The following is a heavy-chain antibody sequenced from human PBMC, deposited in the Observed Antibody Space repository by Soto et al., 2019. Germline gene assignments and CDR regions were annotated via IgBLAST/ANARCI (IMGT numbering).Heavy chain of an antibody. CDR3: ANTPKSRSSSLVVEY. V-gene: IGHV3-23*01. Sequence: PGGSLRLSCAASGFTFSSYAMSWVRQAPGKGLEWVSAISGSGGSTYYADSVKGRFTISRDNSKNTLYLQMNSLRAEDTAVYYCANTPKSRSSSLVVEYWGQGTLVTVSS. D-gene: IGHD6-6*01. CDR1: GFTFSSYA. J-gene: IGHJ4*02. CDR2: ISGSGGST.